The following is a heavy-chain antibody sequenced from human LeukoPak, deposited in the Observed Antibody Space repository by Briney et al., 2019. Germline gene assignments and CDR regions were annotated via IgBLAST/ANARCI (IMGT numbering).Heavy chain of an antibody. D-gene: IGHD5-18*01. CDR1: GGSFSGYY. CDR3: ATTPQRGYSYGWGTDAFDI. J-gene: IGHJ3*02. Sequence: SETLSLTCAVYGGSFSGYYWSWIRQPPGKGLEWIGRIYTSGSTNYNPSLKSRVTISVDTSKNQFSLKLSSVTAADTAVYYCATTPQRGYSYGWGTDAFDIWGQGTMVTVSS. V-gene: IGHV4-4*08. CDR2: IYTSGST.